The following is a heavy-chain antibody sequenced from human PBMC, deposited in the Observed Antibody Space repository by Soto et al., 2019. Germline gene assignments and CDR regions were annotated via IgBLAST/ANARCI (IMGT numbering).Heavy chain of an antibody. CDR3: ARGSRFLEWLLPGVDV. V-gene: IGHV1-18*01. J-gene: IGHJ6*02. Sequence: VQLGQSGAEVKKPGASVKVACNASGYTFTSYGISWVRQAPGQGLEWMGWISAYNGNTNYAQKHQGRVTMTTDTSTSTAYMELRSLRSDDTAVYYFARGSRFLEWLLPGVDVGGQETTVTVS. CDR2: ISAYNGNT. CDR1: GYTFTSYG. D-gene: IGHD3-3*01.